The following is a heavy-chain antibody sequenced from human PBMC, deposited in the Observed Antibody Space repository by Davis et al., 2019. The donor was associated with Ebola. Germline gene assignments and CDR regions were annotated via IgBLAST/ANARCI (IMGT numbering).Heavy chain of an antibody. CDR3: AKWGSVAGDYYDGMDV. CDR1: GGSISNFY. CDR2: AYSTGII. Sequence: MPSETLSLTCSVPGGSISNFYWNWIRQSAEKGLEWIGRAYSTGIINYNPSLKSRVTISVDTSKNQLSLILTSVTAADTAVYYCAKWGSVAGDYYDGMDVWGQGTTVTVSS. J-gene: IGHJ6*02. V-gene: IGHV4-4*07. D-gene: IGHD6-19*01.